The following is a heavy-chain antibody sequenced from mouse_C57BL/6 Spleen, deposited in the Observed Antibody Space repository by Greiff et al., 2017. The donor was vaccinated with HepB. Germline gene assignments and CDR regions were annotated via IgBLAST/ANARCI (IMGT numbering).Heavy chain of an antibody. CDR1: GYSFTGYY. J-gene: IGHJ2*01. Sequence: EVQLQQSGPELVKPGASVKISCKASGYSFTGYYMNWVKQSPEKSLEWIGEINPRTGGTTYNQKFKAKATLTVDKSSSTAYMQLQSLTSEDSAVYYCAREGDYYGSSWGYWGQGTTLTVSS. CDR2: INPRTGGT. V-gene: IGHV1-42*01. D-gene: IGHD1-1*01. CDR3: AREGDYYGSSWGY.